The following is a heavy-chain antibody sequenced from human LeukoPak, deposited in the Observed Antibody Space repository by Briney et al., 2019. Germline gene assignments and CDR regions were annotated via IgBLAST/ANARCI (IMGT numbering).Heavy chain of an antibody. CDR2: MNPNSGNT. Sequence: ASVKVSCKASGYTFTSYNINWVRQATGQGLEGMGWMNPNSGNTGYAQRFQGRVTITRNTSISTAYMELSSLRSEDTAVYYCARALSSSWYGYYHYYYYMDVWGKGTTVTISS. V-gene: IGHV1-8*03. CDR1: GYTFTSYN. D-gene: IGHD6-13*01. J-gene: IGHJ6*03. CDR3: ARALSSSWYGYYHYYYYMDV.